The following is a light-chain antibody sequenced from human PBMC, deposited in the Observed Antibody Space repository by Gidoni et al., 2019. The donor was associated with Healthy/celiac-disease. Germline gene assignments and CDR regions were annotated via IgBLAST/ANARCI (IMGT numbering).Light chain of an antibody. V-gene: IGKV3-15*01. CDR3: QQYNNWPPGYT. J-gene: IGKJ2*01. CDR2: GAS. Sequence: EIVMTQSPATLSVSPGERATISCRASQSVSSNLAWSQQNPGQAPRLLIYGASTRATGIPARFSGSGSGTEFTLTISSLQSEDFAVYYCQQYNNWPPGYTFXXXTKLEIK. CDR1: QSVSSN.